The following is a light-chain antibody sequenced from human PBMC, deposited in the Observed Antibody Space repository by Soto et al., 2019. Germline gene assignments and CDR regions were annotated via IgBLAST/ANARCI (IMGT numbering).Light chain of an antibody. CDR2: GAS. CDR3: QQYNNWPPDRT. J-gene: IGKJ1*01. CDR1: QRVGSN. Sequence: EIGMTHSPATLSVSPGERATLFCRDIQRVGSNLAWYQQKPGQAPRRLIYGASPRATGIPARFSGSGSGTEFTLTISSLQSEDFAIYFCQQYNNWPPDRTFGQGTKVEIK. V-gene: IGKV3-15*01.